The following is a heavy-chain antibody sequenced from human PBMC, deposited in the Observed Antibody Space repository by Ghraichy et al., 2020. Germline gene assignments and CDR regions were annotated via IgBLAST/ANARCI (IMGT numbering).Heavy chain of an antibody. CDR3: ARADYGDFDY. V-gene: IGHV4-34*01. Sequence: SETLSLTCAVYGGSFSGYYWSWIRQPPGKGLEWIGEINHSGSTNYNPSLKSRVTISVDTSKNQFSLKLSSVTAADTAVYYCARADYGDFDYWGQGTLVTVSS. J-gene: IGHJ4*02. CDR1: GGSFSGYY. D-gene: IGHD4-17*01. CDR2: INHSGST.